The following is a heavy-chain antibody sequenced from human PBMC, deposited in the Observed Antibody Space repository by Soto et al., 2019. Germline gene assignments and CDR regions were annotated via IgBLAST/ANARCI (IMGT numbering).Heavy chain of an antibody. CDR1: GFTFSSYG. D-gene: IGHD6-19*01. Sequence: QVQLVESGGGVVQPGRSLRISCAASGFTFSSYGMHWVRQAPGKGLEWVAVISYDGSNKYYADSVKGRFTISRDNSKNTLDLQMNSLRAEDTAVYYCAKARSGWYHDYWGQGTLVTVSS. CDR3: AKARSGWYHDY. CDR2: ISYDGSNK. J-gene: IGHJ4*02. V-gene: IGHV3-30*18.